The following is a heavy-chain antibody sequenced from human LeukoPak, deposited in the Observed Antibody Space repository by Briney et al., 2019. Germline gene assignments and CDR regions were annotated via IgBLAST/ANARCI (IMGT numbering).Heavy chain of an antibody. CDR2: ISYDGSNK. D-gene: IGHD2-21*02. V-gene: IGHV3-30*14. CDR3: ASHSACGGDCYCFQH. CDR1: GFTFSSYA. Sequence: GRSLRLSCAASGFTFSSYAMHWVRQAPGKGLEWVAVISYDGSNKYYADSVKGRFTISRDNSKNTLYLQMNSLRAEDTAVYYCASHSACGGDCYCFQHWGQGTLVTVSS. J-gene: IGHJ1*01.